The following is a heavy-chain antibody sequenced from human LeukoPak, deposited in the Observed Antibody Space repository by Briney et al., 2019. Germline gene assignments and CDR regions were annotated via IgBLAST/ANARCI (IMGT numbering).Heavy chain of an antibody. CDR1: GGPFSGYY. V-gene: IGHV4-34*01. Sequence: SETLSLTCAVYGGPFSGYYWSWIRQPPGKGLEWIGEINHSGSTNYNPSLKSRVTISVDTSKNQFSLKLSSVTAADTAVYYCARVRDYGVCDAFDIWGQGTMVTVSS. J-gene: IGHJ3*02. D-gene: IGHD4-17*01. CDR3: ARVRDYGVCDAFDI. CDR2: INHSGST.